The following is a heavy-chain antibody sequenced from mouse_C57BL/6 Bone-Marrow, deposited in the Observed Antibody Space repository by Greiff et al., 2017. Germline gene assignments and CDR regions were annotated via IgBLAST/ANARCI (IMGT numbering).Heavy chain of an antibody. CDR1: GYTFTSYW. V-gene: IGHV1-69*01. CDR3: ARSETGTGYFDV. J-gene: IGHJ1*03. Sequence: QVQLQQPGAELVMPGASVKLSCKASGYTFTSYWMHWVKQRPGQGLEWIGEIDPSDSYTNYNQKFKGKSTLTVDKSSSTAHMQLSSLTSEDSAVYYCARSETGTGYFDVWGTGTTVTVSS. D-gene: IGHD4-1*01. CDR2: IDPSDSYT.